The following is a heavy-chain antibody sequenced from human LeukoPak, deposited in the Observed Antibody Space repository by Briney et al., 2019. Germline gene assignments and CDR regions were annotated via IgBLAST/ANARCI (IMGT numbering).Heavy chain of an antibody. CDR3: ARYPWGVGGTH. D-gene: IGHD1-26*01. J-gene: IGHJ4*02. Sequence: GGSLRLSCAASGLTVSSNYMSWVRQAPGKGLEWVSLIYSGANTYYADSVKGRFTVARDNSKNTLYLQMNSLRAEDTAVYYCARYPWGVGGTHWGQGTLVTVSS. CDR2: IYSGANT. CDR1: GLTVSSNY. V-gene: IGHV3-53*01.